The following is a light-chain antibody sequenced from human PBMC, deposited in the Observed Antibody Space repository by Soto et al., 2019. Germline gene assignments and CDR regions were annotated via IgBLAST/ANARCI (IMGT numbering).Light chain of an antibody. V-gene: IGKV3-11*01. CDR2: DAS. J-gene: IGKJ4*01. CDR3: QQRSTWPRT. CDR1: QSVSSS. Sequence: EIVLTQSPVNLSLSPGERATLSCRASQSVSSSLIWYQQKPGQAPRLLIYDASNRATGIPARFSGGGSGTDFILTISSLEPEDFAVYYCQQRSTWPRTFGGGTKVEIK.